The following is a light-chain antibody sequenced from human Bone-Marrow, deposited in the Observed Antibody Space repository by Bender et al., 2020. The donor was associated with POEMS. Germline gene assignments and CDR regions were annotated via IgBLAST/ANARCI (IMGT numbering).Light chain of an antibody. Sequence: SALTQPPSASGSPGQSVTISCTGTSSDVGSYNFVSWYQHRPGKAPKLIIYEVNKRPSGVPDRFSGSKSGNTASLTVSGLQAEDEADYYCSSYAGSNTPYVFGTGTRVTVL. CDR3: SSYAGSNTPYV. J-gene: IGLJ1*01. CDR1: SSDVGSYNF. V-gene: IGLV2-8*01. CDR2: EVN.